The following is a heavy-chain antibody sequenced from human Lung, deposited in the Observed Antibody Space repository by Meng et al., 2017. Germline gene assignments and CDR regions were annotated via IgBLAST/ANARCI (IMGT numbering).Heavy chain of an antibody. D-gene: IGHD4-17*01. CDR1: GFTFRTPW. CDR3: ARGGVTTDD. J-gene: IGHJ4*02. CDR2: ITGDESST. Sequence: VQLVESGGGSVASGVSLSVSCAASGFTFRTPWVPWVRHAPGKGLEWVARITGDESSTIYADSVQGRFTMTRDNAKNTLSLQMNSLRAEDTAVYYCARGGVTTDDWGQGTLVTVSS. V-gene: IGHV3-74*01.